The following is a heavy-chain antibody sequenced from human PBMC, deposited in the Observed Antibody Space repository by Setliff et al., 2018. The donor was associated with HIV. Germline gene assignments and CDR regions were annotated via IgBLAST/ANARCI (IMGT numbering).Heavy chain of an antibody. CDR1: GGSFSDYF. V-gene: IGHV4-34*01. CDR2: INHSGSI. CDR3: ARGGRGGLKFMADAFDI. Sequence: SETLSLTRAVYGGSFSDYFWTWIRQPPGKGLDWIGEINHSGSITYNPSLKSRFNMSVDTSKNQFSLKLSSVTAAETALYCCARGGRGGLKFMADAFDIWGQGTVVTVSS. J-gene: IGHJ3*02. D-gene: IGHD1-26*01.